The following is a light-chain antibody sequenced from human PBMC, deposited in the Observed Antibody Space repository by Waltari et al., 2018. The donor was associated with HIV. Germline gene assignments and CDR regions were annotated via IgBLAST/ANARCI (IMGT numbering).Light chain of an antibody. CDR2: AAS. Sequence: DIQMPQSPSSLSASVGDRVTITCRASQAISNSLAWYQQKPGKSPKLLLYAASRLESGVPSRFSGSRSGTDYALTSSSLQPEDFAVYYCQQYFSPPPRTFGGGTKVEIK. J-gene: IGKJ4*01. CDR3: QQYFSPPPRT. V-gene: IGKV1-NL1*01. CDR1: QAISNS.